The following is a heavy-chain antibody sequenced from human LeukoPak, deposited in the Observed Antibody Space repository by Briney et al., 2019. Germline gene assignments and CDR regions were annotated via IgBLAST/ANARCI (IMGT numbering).Heavy chain of an antibody. CDR3: ARVMTSSGYYSAYYFDY. Sequence: GGPLRLSCAASGFTFSSYAMHWVRQAPGKGLEWVAVISYDGSNKYYADSVKGRFTISRDNSKNTLYLQMNSLRAEDTAVYYCARVMTSSGYYSAYYFDYWGQGTLVTVSS. V-gene: IGHV3-30-3*01. CDR1: GFTFSSYA. D-gene: IGHD3-22*01. J-gene: IGHJ4*02. CDR2: ISYDGSNK.